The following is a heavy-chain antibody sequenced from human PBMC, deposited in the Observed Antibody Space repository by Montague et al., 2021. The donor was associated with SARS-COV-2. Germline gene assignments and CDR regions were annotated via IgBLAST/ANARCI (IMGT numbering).Heavy chain of an antibody. V-gene: IGHV4-38-2*02. D-gene: IGHD3-9*01. CDR3: ARYSPLGFESPDTFDI. CDR1: GSSVRSDYY. CDR2: SSHKGIT. Sequence: SETLSLTGTVSGSSVRSDYYWAWIRQSPGKGLEWIGSSSHKGITDYNPSLRSRVTLSVDTSKNQISLKLTSVAAADTAVYYCARYSPLGFESPDTFDIWGRGTMVTVSS. J-gene: IGHJ3*02.